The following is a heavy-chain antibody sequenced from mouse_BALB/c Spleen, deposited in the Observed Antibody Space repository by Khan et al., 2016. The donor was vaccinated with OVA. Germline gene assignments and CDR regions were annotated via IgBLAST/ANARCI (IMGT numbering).Heavy chain of an antibody. D-gene: IGHD1-1*01. J-gene: IGHJ2*01. CDR1: GYSITSGYG. CDR3: ARTGRIKY. CDR2: ISYSGST. V-gene: IGHV3-2*02. Sequence: EVQLVESGPGLVKPSQSLSLTCTVTGYSITSGYGWNWFRQFPGNKLEWMGYISYSGSTNYNPSLKSRISITRDTSKNQFFLQLNSVTTEDTATYYCARTGRIKYWGQGTTLTVSS.